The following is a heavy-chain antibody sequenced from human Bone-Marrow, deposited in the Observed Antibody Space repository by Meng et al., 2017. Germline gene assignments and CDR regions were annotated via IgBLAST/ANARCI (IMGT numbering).Heavy chain of an antibody. V-gene: IGHV3-30*04. D-gene: IGHD3-22*01. CDR2: ISYDGSNK. CDR3: ARDHRSYYDSSGYYTNDAFDI. J-gene: IGHJ3*02. CDR1: GFTFSSYA. Sequence: GESLNISCAASGFTFSSYAMHWVRQAPGKGLEWVAVISYDGSNKYYADSVKGRFTISRDHSKNMLSLQMNSLRAEDTAVYYCARDHRSYYDSSGYYTNDAFDIWGQGTRVTVSS.